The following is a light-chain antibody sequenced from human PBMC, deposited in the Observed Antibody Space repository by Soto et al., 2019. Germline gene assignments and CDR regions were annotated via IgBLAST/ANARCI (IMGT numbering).Light chain of an antibody. Sequence: EIVLTQSPGTLSLSQGERATLSCRASQSVSSSYLAWYQQKPGQAPRLLIYGASSRATGIPDRFSGSGSGTDFTLTISRLEPEDFAVYYCHQFGYSPRTFGQGTKVDIK. CDR3: HQFGYSPRT. V-gene: IGKV3-20*01. J-gene: IGKJ1*01. CDR1: QSVSSSY. CDR2: GAS.